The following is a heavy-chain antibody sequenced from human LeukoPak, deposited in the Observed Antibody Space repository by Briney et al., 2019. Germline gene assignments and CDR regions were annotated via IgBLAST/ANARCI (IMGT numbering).Heavy chain of an antibody. D-gene: IGHD4-23*01. CDR1: GFTFRRYG. CDR2: ISGSGGST. CDR3: AKAVPKAVVTPSFDY. J-gene: IGHJ4*02. V-gene: IGHV3-23*01. Sequence: GGSLRLSCAASGFTFRRYGMTWVRQAPGKGLEWVSSISGSGGSTFYADSVKGRFTISRDNSKNTLYLQMNSLRVEDTAVYYCAKAVPKAVVTPSFDYWGQGTLVTVSS.